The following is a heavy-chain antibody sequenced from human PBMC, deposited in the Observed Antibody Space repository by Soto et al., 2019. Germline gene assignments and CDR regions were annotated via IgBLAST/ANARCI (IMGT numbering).Heavy chain of an antibody. CDR3: VRAPFRGPVLGGMDV. CDR1: AYDFPTYY. CDR2: LDHAHGNM. Sequence: VKVSCKASAYDFPTYYLQWVRPAPGQKFEWIAGLDHAHGNMKYSLKFLDRITIIRDTYARKAYMELSDLRSEDTGVYYCVRAPFRGPVLGGMDVWGQGTNVTVS. V-gene: IGHV1-3*01. D-gene: IGHD3-10*01. J-gene: IGHJ6*02.